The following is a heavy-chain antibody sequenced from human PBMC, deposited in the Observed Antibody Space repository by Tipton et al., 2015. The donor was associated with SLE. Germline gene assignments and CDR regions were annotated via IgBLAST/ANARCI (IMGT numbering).Heavy chain of an antibody. CDR3: TSSYYISRFDY. CDR1: GYSFPTHW. D-gene: IGHD3-10*01. V-gene: IGHV5-51*03. J-gene: IGHJ4*02. Sequence: QLVQSGPEVKKPGESLKISCKTSGYSFPTHWIGWVRQVPGKGLEWMGIIFPGDSDTRYSPSFQGQVTISVDRSINTAYLQWSALKASDTAMYYCTSSYYISRFDYWGQGTLVTVSS. CDR2: IFPGDSDT.